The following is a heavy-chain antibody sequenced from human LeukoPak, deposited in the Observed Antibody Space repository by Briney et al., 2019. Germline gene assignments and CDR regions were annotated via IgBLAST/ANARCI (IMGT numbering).Heavy chain of an antibody. D-gene: IGHD7-27*01. Sequence: GGSLRLSCAASGFTFSSYGMSWVRQAPGKGLEWVSAISGSGGSTYYADSVKGRFTISRDNSKNTLYLQTNSLRAEDTAVYYCAKRATVNWGYFDYWGQGTLVTVSS. J-gene: IGHJ4*02. CDR2: ISGSGGST. V-gene: IGHV3-23*01. CDR3: AKRATVNWGYFDY. CDR1: GFTFSSYG.